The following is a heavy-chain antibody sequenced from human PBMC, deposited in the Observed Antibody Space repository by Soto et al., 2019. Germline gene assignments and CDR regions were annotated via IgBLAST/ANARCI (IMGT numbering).Heavy chain of an antibody. CDR3: VRSTSGCFDY. J-gene: IGHJ4*02. CDR1: GFTFSHYW. Sequence: EVQLVESGGGFVRPGGILTLSCAASGFTFSHYWMHWVRQVPGRGLVWVSRLNHNGSSTNYAASVKGRFTISRDNAKNTLYLQMSSLRAEDTAIYYCVRSTSGCFDYWGQGAVVTVSS. CDR2: LNHNGSST. D-gene: IGHD7-27*01. V-gene: IGHV3-74*01.